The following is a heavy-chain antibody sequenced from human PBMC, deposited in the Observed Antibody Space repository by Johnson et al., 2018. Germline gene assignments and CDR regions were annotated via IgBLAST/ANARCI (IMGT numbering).Heavy chain of an antibody. CDR2: ISSDGDST. Sequence: VQLVQSGGGLVQPGGSPRLSCAASGFSFSYYAMHWVRQAPGKGLEYVSAISSDGDSTYYANSVKGRFTISRDNSKNTLYLQMDSLRPEDMAVYYCARDLPVGGSYSKGFDYWGQGTLVTVSS. V-gene: IGHV3-64*01. CDR1: GFSFSYYA. CDR3: ARDLPVGGSYSKGFDY. D-gene: IGHD1-26*01. J-gene: IGHJ4*02.